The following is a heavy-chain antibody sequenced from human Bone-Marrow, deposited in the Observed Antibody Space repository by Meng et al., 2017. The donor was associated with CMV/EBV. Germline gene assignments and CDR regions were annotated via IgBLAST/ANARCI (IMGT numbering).Heavy chain of an antibody. CDR3: ARDGEQWLVGGRTYYYYGMDV. J-gene: IGHJ6*02. V-gene: IGHV1-46*01. D-gene: IGHD6-19*01. Sequence: ASVKVSCKASGYTFTSYYMSWVRQAPGQGLEWMGIINPSGGSTSYAQKFQGRVTMTRDTSTSTVHMELSSLRSEDTAVYYCARDGEQWLVGGRTYYYYGMDVWGQGTAVTISS. CDR1: GYTFTSYY. CDR2: INPSGGST.